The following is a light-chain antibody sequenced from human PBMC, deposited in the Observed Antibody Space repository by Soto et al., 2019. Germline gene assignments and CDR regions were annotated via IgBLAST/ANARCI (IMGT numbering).Light chain of an antibody. CDR1: QSISSW. CDR3: QQART. CDR2: DAS. V-gene: IGKV1-5*01. Sequence: DIQMTQSPSTLSASVVDRVTITCRASQSISSWLAWYQQKPGKAPKLLIYDASSLESGVPSRFSGSGSGTEFTLTISSLQPDDFATYYCQQARTFGQGTKVEI. J-gene: IGKJ1*01.